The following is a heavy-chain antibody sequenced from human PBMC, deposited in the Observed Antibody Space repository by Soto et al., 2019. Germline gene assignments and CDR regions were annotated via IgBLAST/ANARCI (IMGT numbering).Heavy chain of an antibody. J-gene: IGHJ5*02. CDR2: INHSGST. Sequence: SETLSLPCSVSGGSPSSYSLSWIRPPPGTGLEWIGEINHSGSTNYNPSLKSRVTITKDTSKNQVVLRMTNMDPVDTATYFCAHRPVEPGAIYWFDPWGQGTPVTVSS. CDR3: AHRPVEPGAIYWFDP. D-gene: IGHD2-2*01. CDR1: GGSPSSYS. V-gene: IGHV4-34*01.